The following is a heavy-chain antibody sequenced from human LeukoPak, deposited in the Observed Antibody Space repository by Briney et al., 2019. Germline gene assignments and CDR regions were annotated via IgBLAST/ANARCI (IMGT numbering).Heavy chain of an antibody. Sequence: GGSLRLSCTVSGFTFGDHAMGWVRQAPGQGLEWVGFIRSKTTGGTTEYAGSVKGRFIISRDDSTSIAYLQVNSLKTEDTAVYYCTRGPIQLWLYHGMDVWGQGTTVTVSS. CDR2: IRSKTTGGTT. CDR1: GFTFGDHA. V-gene: IGHV3-49*04. J-gene: IGHJ6*02. D-gene: IGHD5-18*01. CDR3: TRGPIQLWLYHGMDV.